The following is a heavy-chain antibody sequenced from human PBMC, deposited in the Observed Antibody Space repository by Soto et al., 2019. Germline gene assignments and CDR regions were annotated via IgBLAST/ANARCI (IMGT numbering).Heavy chain of an antibody. CDR1: GYIFTSYY. Sequence: ASVKVSCKASGYIFTSYYMHWVRQAPGQGLEWMGIINPSGGSTSYAQKFQGRVTMTRDTSTSTVYMELSSLRSEDTAVYYCARGGRLTAALYYFDYWGQGTPVTVSS. V-gene: IGHV1-46*01. J-gene: IGHJ4*02. CDR3: ARGGRLTAALYYFDY. CDR2: INPSGGST. D-gene: IGHD3-16*01.